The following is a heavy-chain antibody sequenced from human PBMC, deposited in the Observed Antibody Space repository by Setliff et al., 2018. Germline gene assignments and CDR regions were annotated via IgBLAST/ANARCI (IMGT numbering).Heavy chain of an antibody. CDR2: INPDSGAT. CDR1: GYAFTAYY. CDR3: ARDRDVSTIFGVVIPAASGLGY. Sequence: ASVKVSCKASGYAFTAYYMHWVRQAPGQGPEWMGWINPDSGATNFAQKFQGRVTMTRDTSTTTAYMDLNSLRSDDTATYFCARDRDVSTIFGVVIPAASGLGYWGQGTLVTVSS. D-gene: IGHD3-3*01. J-gene: IGHJ4*02. V-gene: IGHV1-2*02.